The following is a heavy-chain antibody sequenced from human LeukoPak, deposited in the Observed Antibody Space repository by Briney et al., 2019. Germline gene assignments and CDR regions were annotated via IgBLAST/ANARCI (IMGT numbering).Heavy chain of an antibody. Sequence: GGSLRLSCAASGFTFSNFGTHWVRQAPGKGLEWVAIIWYDGSNKYYADSVKGRFTISRDNSKNTVHLQMNSLRAEDTAVYYCARDHNWNSLDYWGQGTLVTVSS. CDR1: GFTFSNFG. CDR2: IWYDGSNK. J-gene: IGHJ4*02. D-gene: IGHD1-1*01. CDR3: ARDHNWNSLDY. V-gene: IGHV3-33*01.